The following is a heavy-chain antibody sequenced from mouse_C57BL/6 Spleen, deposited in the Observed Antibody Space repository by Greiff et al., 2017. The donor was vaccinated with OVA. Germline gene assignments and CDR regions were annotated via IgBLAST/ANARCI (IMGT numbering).Heavy chain of an antibody. J-gene: IGHJ2*01. V-gene: IGHV1-81*01. CDR3: ARAGYYGSSPYYFDD. D-gene: IGHD1-1*01. Sequence: QVQLQQSGAELARPGASVKLSCKASGYTFTSYGISWVKQRTGQGLEWIGEIYPRSGNTYYNEKFKGKATLTADKSSSTAYMELRSLTSEDSAVYFCARAGYYGSSPYYFDDWGQGTTLTVSS. CDR1: GYTFTSYG. CDR2: IYPRSGNT.